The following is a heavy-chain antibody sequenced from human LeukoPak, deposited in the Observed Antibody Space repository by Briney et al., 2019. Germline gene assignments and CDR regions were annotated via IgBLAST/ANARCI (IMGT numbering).Heavy chain of an antibody. CDR3: ARGSDC. J-gene: IGHJ4*02. D-gene: IGHD2-21*01. V-gene: IGHV1-69*04. CDR1: GCTFTSYA. Sequence: ASVKVSCKASGCTFTSYAINWVRQAPGQGLEWMGRMIPIRGIANYAQKFQGRGMITADKSTSTAYMELRRLRSEDTAVYYCARGSDCRGQGTLVTVSS. CDR2: MIPIRGIA.